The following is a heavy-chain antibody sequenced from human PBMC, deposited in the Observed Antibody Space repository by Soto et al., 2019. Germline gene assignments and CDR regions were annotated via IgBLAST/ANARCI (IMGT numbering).Heavy chain of an antibody. CDR1: GFTFRSYA. CDR2: VSDSGHTT. V-gene: IGHV3-23*01. Sequence: EVQLLESGGGMVQPGGSLRLSCAASGFTFRSYAMSWVCQVPGKRLDWVSLVSDSGHTTYYADSVKGRSTISRDNSRNTLYLHMASRMAEDTAVYYCPKDCLTGCGNYPRFDYWVPGTPVTVSS. CDR3: PKDCLTGCGNYPRFDY. J-gene: IGHJ4*02. D-gene: IGHD1-26*01.